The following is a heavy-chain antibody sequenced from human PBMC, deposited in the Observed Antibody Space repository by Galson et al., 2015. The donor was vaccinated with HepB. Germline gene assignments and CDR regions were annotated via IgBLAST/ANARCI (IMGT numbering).Heavy chain of an antibody. CDR3: ASTQAGEPTVTTTLFYYYYGMDV. CDR1: GGTFSSYA. V-gene: IGHV1-69*13. CDR2: IIPIFGTA. Sequence: SVKVSCKASGGTFSSYAISWVRQAPGQGLEWMGGIIPIFGTANYAQKFQGRVTITADESTSTAYMELSSLRSEDTAVYYCASTQAGEPTVTTTLFYYYYGMDVWGQGTTVTVSS. D-gene: IGHD4-17*01. J-gene: IGHJ6*02.